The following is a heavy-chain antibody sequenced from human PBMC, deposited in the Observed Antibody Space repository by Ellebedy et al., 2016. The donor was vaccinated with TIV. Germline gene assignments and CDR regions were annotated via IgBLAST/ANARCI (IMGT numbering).Heavy chain of an antibody. Sequence: GESLKISXAASGFTFSSYGMHWVRQAPGKGLEWVAVISYDGSNKYYAESVKGRFTISRDNSKNTLYLQMNSLRAEDTAVYYCAKRMHDYGDYWGQGTLVTVSS. CDR3: AKRMHDYGDY. D-gene: IGHD2-15*01. CDR1: GFTFSSYG. J-gene: IGHJ4*02. V-gene: IGHV3-30*18. CDR2: ISYDGSNK.